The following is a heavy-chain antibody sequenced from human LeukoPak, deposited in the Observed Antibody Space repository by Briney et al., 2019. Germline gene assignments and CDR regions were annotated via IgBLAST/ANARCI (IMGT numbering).Heavy chain of an antibody. CDR1: GYTFTSYD. CDR3: ARGTTYYYGSGSHNDDDY. CDR2: MNPNSGNT. J-gene: IGHJ4*02. V-gene: IGHV1-8*01. Sequence: GASVKVSCKASGYTFTSYDINWARQATGQGLEWMGWMNPNSGNTGYAQKFQGRVTMTRNTSISTAYMELSSLRSEDTAVYYCARGTTYYYGSGSHNDDDYWGQGTLVTVSS. D-gene: IGHD3-10*01.